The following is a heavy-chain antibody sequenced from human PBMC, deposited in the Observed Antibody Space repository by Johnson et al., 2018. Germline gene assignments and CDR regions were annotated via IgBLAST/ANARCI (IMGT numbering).Heavy chain of an antibody. J-gene: IGHJ1*01. CDR3: AKAPVGGLGEGAEYFQH. CDR1: GFTFSSYA. CDR2: IGGSGGSP. Sequence: EVQLVESGGGLVQPGGSLRLSCAASGFTFSSYAMSWVRQAPGKGLEWVSAIGGSGGSPYYADSVKGRFTISSDNAKNSRYLQMNSLRAGDTALYYWAKAPVGGLGEGAEYFQHWGQGTLVTVSS. V-gene: IGHV3-23*04. D-gene: IGHD3-16*01.